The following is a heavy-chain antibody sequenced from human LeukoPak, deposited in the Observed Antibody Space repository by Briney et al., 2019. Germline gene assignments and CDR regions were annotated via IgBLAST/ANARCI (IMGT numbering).Heavy chain of an antibody. CDR1: GFTFNTYT. Sequence: GGSLRLSCAASGFTFNTYTMNGVRQAPGKGLEWVSSISASSSYLYYADSVKGRFTISRDNAKNSLYLQMNSLRAEDTAVYYCARVYTMIVVVDYWGQGTLVTVSS. D-gene: IGHD3-22*01. J-gene: IGHJ4*02. CDR2: ISASSSYL. V-gene: IGHV3-21*01. CDR3: ARVYTMIVVVDY.